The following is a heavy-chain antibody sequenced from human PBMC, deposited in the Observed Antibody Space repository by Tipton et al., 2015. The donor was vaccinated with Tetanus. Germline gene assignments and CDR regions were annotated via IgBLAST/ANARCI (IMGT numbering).Heavy chain of an antibody. CDR3: VRAPYSSSGKFYFDY. CDR1: GDFISNPRYY. V-gene: IGHV4-39*07. Sequence: TLSLTCSVSGDFISNPRYYWAWIRQPPGKGLQWVGSISYTGGSYYNPSLKSRVSMSVDLSKNQFSLILSSVTAADTAVYYCVRAPYSSSGKFYFDYWGQGTLVTVSS. J-gene: IGHJ4*02. D-gene: IGHD6-6*01. CDR2: ISYTGGS.